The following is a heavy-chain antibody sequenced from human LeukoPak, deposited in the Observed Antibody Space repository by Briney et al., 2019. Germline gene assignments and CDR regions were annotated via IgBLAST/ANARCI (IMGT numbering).Heavy chain of an antibody. CDR2: IHHSGST. Sequence: SETLSLTCGVSGFSISSDYSWAWIRPPPGKGLECIGSIHHSGSTLYNSSLVSRVTISLGASKNQFSLLLTSVTAADTAVYYCARNGFRNFDWLDPWGQGTLVTVSS. CDR3: ARNGFRNFDWLDP. D-gene: IGHD3-3*02. V-gene: IGHV4-38-2*01. CDR1: GFSISSDYS. J-gene: IGHJ5*02.